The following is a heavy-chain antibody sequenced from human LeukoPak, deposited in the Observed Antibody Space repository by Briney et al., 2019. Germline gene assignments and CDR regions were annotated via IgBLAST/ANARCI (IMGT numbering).Heavy chain of an antibody. J-gene: IGHJ6*03. D-gene: IGHD6-19*01. CDR1: GFTFTTYW. CDR2: IKQDGTEK. Sequence: GGSLRLSCAASGFTFTTYWMSWVRQPPGKGLEWVANIKQDGTEKYYVDSVKGRFTISRDNAKNSLYLQMNSLRVEDTAIYYCAKGGIAVSGTSYYYYMDVWGKGTTVTISS. V-gene: IGHV3-7*01. CDR3: AKGGIAVSGTSYYYYMDV.